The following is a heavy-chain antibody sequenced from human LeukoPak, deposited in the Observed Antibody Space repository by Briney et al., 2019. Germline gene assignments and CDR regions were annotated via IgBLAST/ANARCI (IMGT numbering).Heavy chain of an antibody. CDR2: IIPIFGTA. J-gene: IGHJ4*02. CDR3: ARDIGGYDPPYLDY. V-gene: IGHV1-69*13. D-gene: IGHD5-12*01. CDR1: GGTFSSYA. Sequence: ASVKVSCKASGGTFSSYAISWVRQAPGQGLEWMGGIIPIFGTANYAQKFQGRVTITADESTSTAYMELSSLRSEDTAVYYCARDIGGYDPPYLDYWGQGTLVTVSS.